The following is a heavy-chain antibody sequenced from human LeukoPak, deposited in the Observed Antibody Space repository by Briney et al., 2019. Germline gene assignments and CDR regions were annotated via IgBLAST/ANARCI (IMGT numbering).Heavy chain of an antibody. CDR1: GYTFISYA. CDR3: ASSSSAGTTGGRYYYMDV. V-gene: IGHV7-4-1*02. D-gene: IGHD1-1*01. CDR2: INTNTGNP. Sequence: ASVKVSCKASGYTFISYAMNWVRQAPGQGLEWMGWINTNTGNPTYVQGFTGRFVFSLDTSVSTAYLQISSLKAEDTAVYYCASSSSAGTTGGRYYYMDVWGKGTTVTVSS. J-gene: IGHJ6*03.